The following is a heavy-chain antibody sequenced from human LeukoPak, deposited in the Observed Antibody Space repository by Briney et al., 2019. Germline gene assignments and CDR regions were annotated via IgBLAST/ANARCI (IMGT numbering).Heavy chain of an antibody. D-gene: IGHD2-2*01. CDR2: IDSGGSGI. CDR3: AKDLQLGDIVVVPGFPMDV. Sequence: GGSLRLSCAASGFTFTSYWMHWVRQAPGKGLVWVSRIDSGGSGISYADSVKGRFTISRDNAKNTLYLQMDSLRVEDTAVYYCAKDLQLGDIVVVPGFPMDVWGKGTTATVSS. CDR1: GFTFTSYW. J-gene: IGHJ6*04. V-gene: IGHV3-74*01.